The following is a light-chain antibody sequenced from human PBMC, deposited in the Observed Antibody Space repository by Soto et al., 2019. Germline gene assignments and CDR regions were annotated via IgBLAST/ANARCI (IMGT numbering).Light chain of an antibody. CDR3: QQYGSATIT. J-gene: IGKJ5*01. V-gene: IGKV1-5*01. CDR2: AAS. CDR1: QSISRW. Sequence: DLQMTQSPSTLSASVGARVTITCRASQSISRWLAWYQQKPGKAPNLLIYAASSLQSGVPSRFSGSGSGTDLTLTISSLQPEDFELYHGQQYGSATITFGQGTRLENK.